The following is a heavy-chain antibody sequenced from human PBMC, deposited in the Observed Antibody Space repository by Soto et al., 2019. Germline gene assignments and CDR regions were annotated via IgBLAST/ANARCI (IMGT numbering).Heavy chain of an antibody. CDR3: AKVLGTYRNNWFDP. CDR1: GGSIRNYY. Sequence: QVQLQESGPGLVKPSETLSLTCAVSGGSIRNYYWSWIRQPPGKALEWIGYIYFSGRTTYNPSLKCRGSMSVDMSTNQFSLKLASVTAADTAVYYCAKVLGTYRNNWFDPWGQGTLVTVSS. CDR2: IYFSGRT. J-gene: IGHJ5*02. V-gene: IGHV4-59*01. D-gene: IGHD3-16*02.